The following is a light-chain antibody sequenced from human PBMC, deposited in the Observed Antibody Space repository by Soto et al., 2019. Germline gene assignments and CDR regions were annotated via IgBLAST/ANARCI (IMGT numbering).Light chain of an antibody. CDR2: GAS. CDR1: QSVSRNY. J-gene: IGKJ4*01. V-gene: IGKV3-20*01. Sequence: EIVLTQSPGTLSLSPGGRATLSCRASQSVSRNYVAWYQQKPGQAPRLLIYGASSRASGIPDRFSGSGSGADFTLSITRLEPEDFALYYCQQYGSTPLTFGGGTKVEFK. CDR3: QQYGSTPLT.